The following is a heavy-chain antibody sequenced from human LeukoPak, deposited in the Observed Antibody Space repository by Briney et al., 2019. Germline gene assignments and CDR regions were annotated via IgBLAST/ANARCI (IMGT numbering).Heavy chain of an antibody. D-gene: IGHD3-10*01. CDR1: GFTFSSYS. J-gene: IGHJ3*02. Sequence: PGGSLRLSCAASGFTFSSYSMNWVRQAPGKGLEWVSYISSSSSTIYYADSVKGRFTISRDNAKNSLYLQMNSLRAEDTAVYYCARAPEPKSLWFGEDTDAFDIWGQGTMVTVSS. CDR3: ARAPEPKSLWFGEDTDAFDI. CDR2: ISSSSSTI. V-gene: IGHV3-48*01.